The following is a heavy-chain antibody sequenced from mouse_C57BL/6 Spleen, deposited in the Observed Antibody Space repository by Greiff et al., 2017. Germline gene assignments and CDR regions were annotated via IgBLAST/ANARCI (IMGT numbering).Heavy chain of an antibody. CDR2: INYDGSST. V-gene: IGHV5-16*01. Sequence: DVKLVESEGGLVQPGSSMKLSCTASGFTFSDYYMAWVRQVPEKGLEWVANINYDGSSTYYLDSLKSRFIISRDNAKNILYLQMSSLKSEDTATYYCARGGGSSRGAMDYWGQGTSVTVSS. J-gene: IGHJ4*01. CDR1: GFTFSDYY. D-gene: IGHD1-1*01. CDR3: ARGGGSSRGAMDY.